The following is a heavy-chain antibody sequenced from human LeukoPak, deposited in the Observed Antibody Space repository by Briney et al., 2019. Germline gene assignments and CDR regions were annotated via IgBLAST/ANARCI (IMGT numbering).Heavy chain of an antibody. D-gene: IGHD6-13*01. J-gene: IGHJ6*02. CDR2: INHSGST. V-gene: IGHV4-34*01. Sequence: KPSETLSLTCAVYGGSFSGYYWSWIRQPPGKGLEWIGEINHSGSTNYNPSLKSRVTISVDTSKNQFSLKLSSVTAADTAVYYCASPSFIAAAGGGGLYGMDVWGQGTTVTVYS. CDR1: GGSFSGYY. CDR3: ASPSFIAAAGGGGLYGMDV.